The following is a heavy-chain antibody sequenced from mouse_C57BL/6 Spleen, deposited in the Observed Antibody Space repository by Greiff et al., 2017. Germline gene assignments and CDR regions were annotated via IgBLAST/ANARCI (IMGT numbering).Heavy chain of an antibody. J-gene: IGHJ1*03. CDR1: GYAFSSSW. Sequence: QVQLKESGPELVKPGASVKISCKASGYAFSSSWMNWVKQRPGKGLEWIGRIYPGDGDTNYNGKFKGKATLPADKSSSTAYMQLSSLTSEDSAVYFCARRDYGSSPWYFDVWGTGTTVTVSS. V-gene: IGHV1-82*01. D-gene: IGHD1-1*01. CDR3: ARRDYGSSPWYFDV. CDR2: IYPGDGDT.